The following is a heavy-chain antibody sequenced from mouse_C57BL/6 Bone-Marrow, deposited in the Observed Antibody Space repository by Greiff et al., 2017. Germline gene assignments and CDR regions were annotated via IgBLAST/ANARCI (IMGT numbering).Heavy chain of an antibody. CDR2: IHPNSGST. V-gene: IGHV1-64*01. CDR1: GYTFTSYW. CDR3: ARSPLRGFDY. Sequence: QVQLQQPGAELVKPGASVKLSCKASGYTFTSYWMHWVKQRPGQGLEWIGMIHPNSGSTNYNEKLKSKATLTVDKSSSTAYIELRSLTSEDSAVYYCARSPLRGFDYWGQGTTLTVSS. J-gene: IGHJ2*01. D-gene: IGHD1-1*01.